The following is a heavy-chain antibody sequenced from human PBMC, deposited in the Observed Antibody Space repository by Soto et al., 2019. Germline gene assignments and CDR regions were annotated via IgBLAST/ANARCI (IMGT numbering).Heavy chain of an antibody. CDR3: AHIDPEIVTVGGHGGFDS. J-gene: IGHJ4*02. D-gene: IGHD5-12*01. V-gene: IGHV2-5*02. Sequence: QITLKESGPTLVRPPQTLTLTCTFSGFSLTSGVGVGWIRQPPGKALEWLALIYWDDDKRYSPSLKNRLTITKXTXXXQXXLTMTNVGPVDTATYFCAHIDPEIVTVGGHGGFDSWGQGTLVTVSS. CDR2: IYWDDDK. CDR1: GFSLTSGVG.